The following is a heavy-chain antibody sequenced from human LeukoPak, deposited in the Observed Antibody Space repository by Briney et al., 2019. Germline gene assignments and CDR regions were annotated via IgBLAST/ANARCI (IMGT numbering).Heavy chain of an antibody. CDR3: ARGPYGDSYFDY. CDR1: GYTFTSYD. Sequence: GASVKVSCKASGYTFTSYDIHWVRQATGQGLEWMGWMNPNSGNTGYAQKFQGRVTITRNTSISTAYMELSSLRSEDTAVYYCARGPYGDSYFDYWGQGTLVTVSS. J-gene: IGHJ4*02. D-gene: IGHD4-17*01. V-gene: IGHV1-8*03. CDR2: MNPNSGNT.